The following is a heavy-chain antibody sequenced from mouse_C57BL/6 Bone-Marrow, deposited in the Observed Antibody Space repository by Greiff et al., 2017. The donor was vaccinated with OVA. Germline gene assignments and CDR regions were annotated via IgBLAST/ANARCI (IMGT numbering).Heavy chain of an antibody. CDR1: GYTFTDYY. J-gene: IGHJ1*03. CDR3: ARPLDYYGSSYWYFDV. D-gene: IGHD1-1*01. CDR2: INPNNGGT. V-gene: IGHV1-26*01. Sequence: EVQLQQSGPELVKPGVSVKISCKASGYTFTDYYMNWVKQSHGKSLEWIGDINPNNGGTSYNQKFKGKATLTVDKSSSTAYMELRSLTSEDSAVYYCARPLDYYGSSYWYFDVWGTGTTVTVSS.